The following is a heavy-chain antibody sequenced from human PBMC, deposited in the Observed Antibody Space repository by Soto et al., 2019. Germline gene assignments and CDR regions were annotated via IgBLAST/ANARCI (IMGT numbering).Heavy chain of an antibody. V-gene: IGHV3-30*18. CDR2: ISNDGSNK. Sequence: QVQLVESGGGVVQPGRSLRLSCAASGFTFSSYGMHWVRQAPGKGLEWVAVISNDGSNKYYADSVEGRFTNSRDNSKNTRYLQRNSLRAEDTAVDYCAKDQYAGYGDDDYDYGGQGTLVTVSA. J-gene: IGHJ4*02. D-gene: IGHD4-17*01. CDR3: AKDQYAGYGDDDYDY. CDR1: GFTFSSYG.